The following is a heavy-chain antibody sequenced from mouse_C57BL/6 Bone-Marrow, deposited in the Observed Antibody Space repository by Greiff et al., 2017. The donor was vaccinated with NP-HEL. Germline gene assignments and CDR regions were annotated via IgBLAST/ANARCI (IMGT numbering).Heavy chain of an antibody. CDR3: ARADGNYVDY. CDR1: GYTFTSYF. Sequence: VPLQPSGPALVQPGASVKLSCKASGYTFTSYFLHWLKQRPGPVLEWIGWIYPRDGCPKYNEKFKGNATLTVYTSSSTAYMELHSLTSEDAAVYFCARADGNYVDYWGQGTSVTVSS. D-gene: IGHD2-1*01. J-gene: IGHJ4*01. V-gene: IGHV1-85*01. CDR2: IYPRDGCP.